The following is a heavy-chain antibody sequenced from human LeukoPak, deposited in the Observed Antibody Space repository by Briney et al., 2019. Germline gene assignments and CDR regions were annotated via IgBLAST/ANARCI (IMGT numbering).Heavy chain of an antibody. D-gene: IGHD3-10*01. Sequence: GGSLRLSCAASGFTFSSYGMSWVRQAPGKGLEWVSYISGSGSTKYYADSVKGRFTISRDNAKNSLYLQMNSLRAEDTAVYYCARDLVVRGRWSWFDPWGQGTLVTVSS. CDR1: GFTFSSYG. V-gene: IGHV3-48*04. CDR3: ARDLVVRGRWSWFDP. CDR2: ISGSGSTK. J-gene: IGHJ5*02.